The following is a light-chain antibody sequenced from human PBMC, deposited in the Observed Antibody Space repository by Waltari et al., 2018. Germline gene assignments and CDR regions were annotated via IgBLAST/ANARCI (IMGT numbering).Light chain of an antibody. Sequence: ESVLTQSPATLSLSPGERATFFCRASQNIVTYLAWYQQRPGQAPRLLIYDASKRATGIPARFSGRGSGTDFTLTISSLEPEDLAVYYCQQRSSWSWAFGQGTRVEFK. J-gene: IGKJ1*01. CDR3: QQRSSWSWA. V-gene: IGKV3-11*01. CDR2: DAS. CDR1: QNIVTY.